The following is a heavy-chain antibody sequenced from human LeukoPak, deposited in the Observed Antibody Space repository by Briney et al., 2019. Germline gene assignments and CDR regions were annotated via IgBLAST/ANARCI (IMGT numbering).Heavy chain of an antibody. CDR1: GFTFSIYG. CDR2: ICYGGSNK. CDR3: ATDRGWFAP. V-gene: IGHV3-33*01. J-gene: IGHJ5*02. Sequence: GGSLRLSCAASGFTFSIYGMHWVRQAPSKGLEWVAVICYGGSNKYYADSVKGRFTITRDNSKNTLYLQMNSLRAEDTAVYYCATDRGWFAPCDQAPLATVSS.